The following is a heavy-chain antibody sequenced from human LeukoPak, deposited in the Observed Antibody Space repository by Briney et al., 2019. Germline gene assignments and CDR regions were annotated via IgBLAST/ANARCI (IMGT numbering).Heavy chain of an antibody. CDR1: GYTFTSYD. CDR2: MNPYSGNT. J-gene: IGHJ4*02. V-gene: IGHV1-8*03. D-gene: IGHD4-17*01. CDR3: AAQDYGDPSFDY. Sequence: ASVKVSCKASGYTFTSYDINWVRQATGQGLEWMGWMNPYSGNTGYAQKFQGRVTITTNTSISTAYMELSSLRSEDTAVYYCAAQDYGDPSFDYWGQGTLVTVSS.